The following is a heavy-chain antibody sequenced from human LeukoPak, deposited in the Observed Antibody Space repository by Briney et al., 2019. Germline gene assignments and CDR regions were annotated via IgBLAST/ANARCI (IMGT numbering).Heavy chain of an antibody. CDR3: AKVRRQQWLERGDWDAFDI. V-gene: IGHV3-23*01. D-gene: IGHD6-19*01. J-gene: IGHJ3*02. CDR2: ISGSGGST. CDR1: GFTFSSYA. Sequence: PGGSLRLSCAASGFTFSSYAMSRVRQAPGKELERVSAISGSGGSTYYADSVKGRFTISRDNSRNTLYLQMNSLRAEDTAVYYCAKVRRQQWLERGDWDAFDIWGQGTIVTVSS.